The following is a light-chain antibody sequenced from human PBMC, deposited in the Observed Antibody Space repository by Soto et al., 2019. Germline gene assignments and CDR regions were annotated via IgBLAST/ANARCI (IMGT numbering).Light chain of an antibody. J-gene: IGLJ1*01. V-gene: IGLV2-14*01. CDR2: DVS. Sequence: QSALTQPASVSGSPGQSITISCTGTSSGIGGYKYVSWYQQNPDKAPKLMIYDVSYRPSGVSDRFSGSKSGNTASLTISGLQAEDEADYYCSSYTSINTHVFGTGTKLTVL. CDR3: SSYTSINTHV. CDR1: SSGIGGYKY.